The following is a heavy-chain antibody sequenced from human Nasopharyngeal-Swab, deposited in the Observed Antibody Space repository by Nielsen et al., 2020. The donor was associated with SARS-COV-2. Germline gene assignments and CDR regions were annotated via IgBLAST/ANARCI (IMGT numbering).Heavy chain of an antibody. CDR2: FDPEDGER. V-gene: IGHV1-24*01. Sequence: ASVKVSCKVSGYTLTESSMHWVRQAPGKGLEWMGSFDPEDGERFSAQRLQGRVTMTEDTSTDTAYMELSSLRSEDTAVYYCATQKLWSSGFDIWGQGTMVTVSS. D-gene: IGHD3-10*01. CDR3: ATQKLWSSGFDI. J-gene: IGHJ3*02. CDR1: GYTLTESS.